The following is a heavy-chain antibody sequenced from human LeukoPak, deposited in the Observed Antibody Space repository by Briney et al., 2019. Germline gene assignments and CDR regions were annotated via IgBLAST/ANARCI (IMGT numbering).Heavy chain of an antibody. Sequence: GGSLRLSCAASGFTFSSYAMSWVRQAPGKGLEWVSAISGSGGSTYYADSVKGRFTISRDNSKNTLYPQMNSLRAEDTAVYYCAKDQADSSSWYTAATPWFDPWGQGTLVTVSS. CDR1: GFTFSSYA. J-gene: IGHJ5*02. CDR2: ISGSGGST. CDR3: AKDQADSSSWYTAATPWFDP. D-gene: IGHD6-13*01. V-gene: IGHV3-23*01.